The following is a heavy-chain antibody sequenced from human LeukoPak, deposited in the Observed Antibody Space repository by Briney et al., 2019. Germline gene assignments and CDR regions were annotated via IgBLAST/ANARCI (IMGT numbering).Heavy chain of an antibody. V-gene: IGHV1-18*01. CDR1: GYTFTTYD. J-gene: IGHJ6*02. CDR2: ISTYTGNT. CDR3: ARAQGYCSGGSCYLGPGGYYSYGMDV. D-gene: IGHD2-15*01. Sequence: ASVKVSCKASGYTFTTYDISWVRQAPGQGLEWMGWISTYTGNTNYAQEFQDRVTMTTVTSTSTAYMELRSLRSDDTAVYYCARAQGYCSGGSCYLGPGGYYSYGMDVWGQGTTVTVSS.